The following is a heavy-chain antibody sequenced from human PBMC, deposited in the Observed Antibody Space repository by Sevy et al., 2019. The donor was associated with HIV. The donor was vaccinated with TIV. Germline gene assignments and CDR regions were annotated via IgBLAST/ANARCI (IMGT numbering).Heavy chain of an antibody. Sequence: ASVKVSCKASGYSFSNYGITWVRQAPGQGLEWMGWISGYSGKIRYSQKVQGRLTMTSDTSTSTAYMELTSLKSDDTATYYCARGNPPGGFWGQGTLVTVSS. CDR1: GYSFSNYG. J-gene: IGHJ4*02. CDR2: ISGYSGKI. V-gene: IGHV1-18*01. CDR3: ARGNPPGGF. D-gene: IGHD3-10*01.